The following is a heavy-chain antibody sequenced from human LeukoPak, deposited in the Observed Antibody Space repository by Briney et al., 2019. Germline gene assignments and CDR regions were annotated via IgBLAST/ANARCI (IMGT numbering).Heavy chain of an antibody. V-gene: IGHV4-4*07. J-gene: IGHJ5*02. CDR1: GGSISSYY. Sequence: PSETLSLTCTVSGGSISSYYWNWIRQPPGKGLEWIGRMYSSGSNYNPSLESRVTMSIDTSTNQLSLKLSSVTAADTAVYYCARDSGTTGEVKFDPWGQGTLVTVSS. D-gene: IGHD3-10*01. CDR3: ARDSGTTGEVKFDP. CDR2: MYSSGS.